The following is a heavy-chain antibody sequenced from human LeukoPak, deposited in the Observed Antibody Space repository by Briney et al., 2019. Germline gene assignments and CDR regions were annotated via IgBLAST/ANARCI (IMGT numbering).Heavy chain of an antibody. D-gene: IGHD6-13*01. Sequence: GGSLGLSCAASGFTFSSYGMHWVRQAPGKGLEWVAVIWYDGSNKYYADSVKGRFTISRDNSKNTLYLQMNSLRAEDTAVYYCARDVKKLVRPYNWFDPWGQGTLVTVSS. CDR2: IWYDGSNK. CDR1: GFTFSSYG. V-gene: IGHV3-33*01. J-gene: IGHJ5*02. CDR3: ARDVKKLVRPYNWFDP.